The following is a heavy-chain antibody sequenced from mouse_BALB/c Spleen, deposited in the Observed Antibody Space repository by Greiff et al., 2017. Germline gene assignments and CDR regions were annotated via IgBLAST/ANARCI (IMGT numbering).Heavy chain of an antibody. D-gene: IGHD1-2*01. V-gene: IGHV1-54*01. CDR2: INPGSGGT. J-gene: IGHJ3*01. CDR3: ARSSLLRPFAY. CDR1: GYAFTNYL. Sequence: QVQLQQSGAELVRPGTSVKVSCKASGYAFTNYLIEWVKQRPGQGLEWIGVINPGSGGTNYNEKFKGKATLTADKSSSTAYMQLSSLTSDDSAVYFCARSSLLRPFAYWGQGTLVTVSA.